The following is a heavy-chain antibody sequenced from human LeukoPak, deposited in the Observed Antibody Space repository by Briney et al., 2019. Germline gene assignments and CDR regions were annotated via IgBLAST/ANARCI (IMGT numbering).Heavy chain of an antibody. Sequence: PGGSLRLSCAASGFTFSNAWMSWVRQAPGKGLEWVSSISSSSSYIYYADSVKGRFTISRDNAKNSLYLQMNSLRAEDTAVYYCARDGRDGYKYWGQGTLVTVSS. CDR3: ARDGRDGYKY. D-gene: IGHD5-24*01. J-gene: IGHJ4*02. V-gene: IGHV3-21*01. CDR1: GFTFSNAW. CDR2: ISSSSSYI.